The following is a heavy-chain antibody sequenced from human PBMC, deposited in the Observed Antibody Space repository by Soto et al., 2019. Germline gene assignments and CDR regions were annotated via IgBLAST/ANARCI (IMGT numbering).Heavy chain of an antibody. CDR1: GGSFIGYY. V-gene: IGHV4-34*01. CDR3: ARVDAGYCSGGSCYTFDY. Sequence: SETLSLTCAVYGGSFIGYYWSWIRQPPGKGLEWIGEINHSGSTNYNPSLKSRVTISVDTSKNQFSLKLSSVTAADTAVYYCARVDAGYCSGGSCYTFDYWGQGTLVTVSS. D-gene: IGHD2-15*01. J-gene: IGHJ4*02. CDR2: INHSGST.